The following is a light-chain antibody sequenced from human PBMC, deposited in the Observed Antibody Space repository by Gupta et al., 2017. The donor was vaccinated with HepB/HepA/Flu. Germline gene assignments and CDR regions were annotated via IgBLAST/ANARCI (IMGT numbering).Light chain of an antibody. V-gene: IGKV2-28*01. CDR3: MESIQTPFT. Sequence: DIVMTQSPLSLPVTPGEPASISRRSSQSLLHSNGYNYLDWYLQKPGQSPQLLIYLGSNRASGVPDRFSGSGSGTDFTLKIRRVEAEDVGAYYCMESIQTPFTFGPGTKVDIK. CDR2: LGS. CDR1: QSLLHSNGYNY. J-gene: IGKJ3*01.